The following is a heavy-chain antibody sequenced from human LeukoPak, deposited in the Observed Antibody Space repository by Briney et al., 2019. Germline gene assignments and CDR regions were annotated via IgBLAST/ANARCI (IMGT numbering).Heavy chain of an antibody. J-gene: IGHJ6*02. D-gene: IGHD2-8*02. Sequence: PSETLSLTCTVSGGSIRSDNYSWGWIRQSPGKGLGWIGNIYFRGSTSYNPSLHSRLTISVDTSENQFSLRLTSVTAADTAVYYWARQHSTGDHYGMDVWGQGATVTVSS. V-gene: IGHV4-39*01. CDR2: IYFRGST. CDR1: GGSIRSDNYS. CDR3: ARQHSTGDHYGMDV.